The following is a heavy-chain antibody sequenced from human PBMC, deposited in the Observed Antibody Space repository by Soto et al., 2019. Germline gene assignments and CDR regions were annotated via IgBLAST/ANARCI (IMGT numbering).Heavy chain of an antibody. D-gene: IGHD6-13*01. CDR3: TTDRQFPAAIDY. CDR2: IKSKTDGGTT. Sequence: EVQLVESGGGLVKPGGSLRLSCAASGFTFSNAWMSWVRQAPGKGLEWVGRIKSKTDGGTTDYAAPVKGRFTISRDDSKNTLYLQMTSLKTEDTAVYYCTTDRQFPAAIDYWGQGTLVTVSS. J-gene: IGHJ4*02. V-gene: IGHV3-15*01. CDR1: GFTFSNAW.